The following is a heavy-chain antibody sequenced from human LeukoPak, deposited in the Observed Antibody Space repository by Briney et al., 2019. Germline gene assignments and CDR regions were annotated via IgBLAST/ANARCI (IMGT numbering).Heavy chain of an antibody. CDR1: GYTFTSYD. CDR2: MNPNSGNT. V-gene: IGHV1-8*02. D-gene: IGHD3-10*01. Sequence: GASVKVSCKASGYTFTSYDINWVRQATGQGLEWMGWMNPNSGNTGYAQKFQGRVTMTRNTSISTAYMELSSLRSEDTAVYYCARLTKRKVRGVIYYYYGMDVWGQGTTVTVS. J-gene: IGHJ6*02. CDR3: ARLTKRKVRGVIYYYYGMDV.